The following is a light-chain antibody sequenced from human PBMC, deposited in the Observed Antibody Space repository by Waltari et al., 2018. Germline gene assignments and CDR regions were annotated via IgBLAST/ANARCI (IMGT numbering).Light chain of an antibody. CDR3: QQRIDWPLT. V-gene: IGKV3-11*01. J-gene: IGKJ4*01. CDR2: AAS. CDR1: QSVNSY. Sequence: EIVLTQSPATLSLSPGERATLSCRASQSVNSYLVWYQQNPGTAPRLLIYAASNRATGIPARFSGSGSGADFTLTISSLEPEDFAVYYCQQRIDWPLTFGGGTKVEVK.